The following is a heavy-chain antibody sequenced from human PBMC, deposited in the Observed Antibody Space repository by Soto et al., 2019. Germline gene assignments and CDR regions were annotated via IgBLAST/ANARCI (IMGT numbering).Heavy chain of an antibody. D-gene: IGHD3-10*01. CDR2: IGKGGDT. J-gene: IGHJ6*02. CDR1: GFTFSSYD. Sequence: EVQLVESGGDLVQPGGSLRLSFAASGFTFSSYDMQWVRQVTGKGLEWVSSIGKGGDTYYADSVKGRFTLSRENAKNSLYLQMSSLRVGDTAVYYCVRDPAGHGMDVWGQGTTVTVSS. V-gene: IGHV3-13*01. CDR3: VRDPAGHGMDV.